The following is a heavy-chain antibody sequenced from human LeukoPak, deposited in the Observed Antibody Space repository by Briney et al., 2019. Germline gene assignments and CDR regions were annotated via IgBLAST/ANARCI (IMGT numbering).Heavy chain of an antibody. V-gene: IGHV3-66*02. CDR2: IYSGGNT. CDR1: GFTFSSNY. D-gene: IGHD3-10*02. Sequence: GGSLRLSCAASGFTFSSNYMSWVRQAPGKGLEWVSVIYSGGNTYYADSVKGRFTISRDSSKNTLYLQMNSLRPEDTAVYYCARSPRFGEFNYWGQGTLVTVSS. J-gene: IGHJ4*02. CDR3: ARSPRFGEFNY.